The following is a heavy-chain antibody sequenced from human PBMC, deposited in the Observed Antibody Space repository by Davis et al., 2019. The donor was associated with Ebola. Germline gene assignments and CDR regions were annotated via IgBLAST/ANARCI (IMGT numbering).Heavy chain of an antibody. J-gene: IGHJ5*02. CDR3: AKAPSSSLWFGELLYGWFDP. CDR2: ISYDGSNK. V-gene: IGHV3-30*04. CDR1: GFTFRSYV. D-gene: IGHD3-10*01. Sequence: GESLKISCAASGFTFRSYVMHWVRQAPGKGLEWVAVISYDGSNKYYADSVKGRLTISRDNSKNTLYLQMNSLRAEDTALYYCAKAPSSSLWFGELLYGWFDPWGQGTLVTVSS.